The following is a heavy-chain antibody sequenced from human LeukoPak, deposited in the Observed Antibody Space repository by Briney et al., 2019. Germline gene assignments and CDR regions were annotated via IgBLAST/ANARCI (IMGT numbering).Heavy chain of an antibody. CDR2: INHSGST. D-gene: IGHD2-21*02. V-gene: IGHV4-34*01. CDR1: GGSFSGYY. CDR3: ASTSCGGDRYSHY. J-gene: IGHJ4*02. Sequence: PSETLSLTCAVYGGSFSGYYWSWIRQPPGKGLEWIGEINHSGSTNYNPSLKSRVTISVDTSKNQFSLKLSSVTAADTAVYYCASTSCGGDRYSHYWGQGTLVTVSS.